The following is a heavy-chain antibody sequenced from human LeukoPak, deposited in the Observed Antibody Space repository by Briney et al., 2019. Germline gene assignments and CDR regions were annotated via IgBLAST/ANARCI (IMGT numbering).Heavy chain of an antibody. CDR3: ASARALYGYSGYDEPYFDY. V-gene: IGHV3-30*03. CDR2: ISYDGNNR. Sequence: PGGSLRLSCAASGFTFSTSDMHWVRQAPGKGLEWVALISYDGNNRYYAASVKRLFTISRDNSKNTLYLQMNSLRAEDTAVYYCASARALYGYSGYDEPYFDYWGQGTLVTVSS. D-gene: IGHD5-12*01. J-gene: IGHJ4*02. CDR1: GFTFSTSD.